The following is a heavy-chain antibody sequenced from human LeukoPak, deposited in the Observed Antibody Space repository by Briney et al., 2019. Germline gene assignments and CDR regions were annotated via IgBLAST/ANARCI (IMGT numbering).Heavy chain of an antibody. Sequence: GASVRVSCKASGYTFTGYYMHWVRQAPGQGLEWMGWINPNSGGTNYAQKFQGRVTMTRDTSISTAYMELSRLRSDDTAVYYCARDKGVVPLPSDYWGQGTLVTVSS. CDR3: ARDKGVVPLPSDY. J-gene: IGHJ4*02. V-gene: IGHV1-2*02. D-gene: IGHD2-15*01. CDR1: GYTFTGYY. CDR2: INPNSGGT.